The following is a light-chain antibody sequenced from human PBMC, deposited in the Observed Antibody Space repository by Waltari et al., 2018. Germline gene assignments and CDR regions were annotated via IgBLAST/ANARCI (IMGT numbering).Light chain of an antibody. CDR2: WAS. J-gene: IGKJ1*01. V-gene: IGKV4-1*01. CDR3: QQYYSIPWT. Sequence: DIVMTQSPDSLAVSLGERATVNCKSSQNALYSPHNKSFLAWFQQKLGQPPKLLIYWASTRESGVPVRFSGSGSGRDFTLTISSLQAEDVAVYYCQQYYSIPWTFGQGTKVEIK. CDR1: QNALYSPHNKSF.